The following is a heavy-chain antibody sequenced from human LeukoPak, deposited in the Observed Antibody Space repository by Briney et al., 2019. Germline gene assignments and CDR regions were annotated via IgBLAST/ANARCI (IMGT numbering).Heavy chain of an antibody. D-gene: IGHD3-22*01. CDR1: GGSIGTYY. Sequence: SETLSLTCTVSGGSIGTYYWSWIRQPAGEGLEWIGRVFTTGGANYNPSLKNRVTMSLDTSRNLFSLTLNSVTAADTAVYYCVRDGHSWGLVWGQGALVTVSS. J-gene: IGHJ4*02. CDR3: VRDGHSWGLV. V-gene: IGHV4-4*07. CDR2: VFTTGGA.